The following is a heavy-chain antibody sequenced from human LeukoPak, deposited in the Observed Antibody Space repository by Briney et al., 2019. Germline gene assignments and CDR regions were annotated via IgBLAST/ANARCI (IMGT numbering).Heavy chain of an antibody. V-gene: IGHV4-39*01. CDR1: GDSITTNSYW. Sequence: SETLSLICSISGDSITTNSYWWGWIRQSPGKGLEWIGRYYSSGNSYYNPTLKTRATISPDTSKDQYSLRLTSVTAADTSIYYCARRGIWDLQIGNWFDPWGQGILVIVSS. CDR2: YYSSGNS. D-gene: IGHD3-16*01. J-gene: IGHJ5*02. CDR3: ARRGIWDLQIGNWFDP.